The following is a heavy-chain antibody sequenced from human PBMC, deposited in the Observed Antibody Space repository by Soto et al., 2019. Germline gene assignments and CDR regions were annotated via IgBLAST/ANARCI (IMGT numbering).Heavy chain of an antibody. D-gene: IGHD6-13*01. Sequence: QVQLVQSGAEVKKPESSEKVSCKASGGTFSSYAISWVRQAPGQGLEWMGGIIPIFGTANYAQKFQGRITISADESTSTVNMELSSLRSEVTAVYYCARLDSSSSYGMDVWGQGSTVTVSS. CDR1: GGTFSSYA. CDR2: IIPIFGTA. CDR3: ARLDSSSSYGMDV. V-gene: IGHV1-69*01. J-gene: IGHJ6*02.